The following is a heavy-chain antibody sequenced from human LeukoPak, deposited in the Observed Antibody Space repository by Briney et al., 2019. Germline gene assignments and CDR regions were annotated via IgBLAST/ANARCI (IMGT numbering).Heavy chain of an antibody. CDR2: RVPILGPT. CDR1: GGSYSSYG. J-gene: IGHJ1*01. CDR3: AREGPVGTDGF. Sequence: ASVTVSCTASGGSYSSYGISWVRQAPGQGLEWMGGRVPILGPTNLAQKFQGRLTITADESTSTAYMELNGLSVEDTAVYYCAREGPVGTDGFWGQGTLVTVSS. D-gene: IGHD5-24*01. V-gene: IGHV1-69*13.